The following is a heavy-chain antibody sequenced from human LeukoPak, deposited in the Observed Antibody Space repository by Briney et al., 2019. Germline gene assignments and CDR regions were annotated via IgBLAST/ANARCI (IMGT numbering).Heavy chain of an antibody. V-gene: IGHV3-66*01. J-gene: IGHJ4*02. D-gene: IGHD1-14*01. Sequence: GGSLRLSCAASGFTVSNNYMSWVRQAPGKGLEWIAVIYSGGSTFHADSVKGRFIISRDNSKNTLSLQMNSLRVEDTAVYYCATGTHPGNWGQGTLVTVSS. CDR3: ATGTHPGN. CDR1: GFTVSNNY. CDR2: IYSGGST.